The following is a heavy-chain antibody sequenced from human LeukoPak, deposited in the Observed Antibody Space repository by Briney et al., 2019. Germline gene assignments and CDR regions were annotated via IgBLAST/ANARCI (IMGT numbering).Heavy chain of an antibody. D-gene: IGHD3-16*02. CDR2: IYTSGST. Sequence: SETLSLTCTASGGSFSSYYWSWIRQPAGKGLEWIGRIYTSGSTNYNPSLKSRVTMSVDTSKNQFSLKLSSVTAADTAVYYCARETLSLPDAFDIWGQGTMVTVSS. CDR3: ARETLSLPDAFDI. J-gene: IGHJ3*02. CDR1: GGSFSSYY. V-gene: IGHV4-4*07.